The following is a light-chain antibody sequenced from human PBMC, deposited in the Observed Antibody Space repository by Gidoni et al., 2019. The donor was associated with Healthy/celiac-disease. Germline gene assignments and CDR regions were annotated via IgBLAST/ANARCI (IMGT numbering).Light chain of an antibody. CDR1: QSVSSSY. J-gene: IGKJ2*01. Sequence: DIVLTQSPGTLSLSPGERATLSCRASQSVSSSYLAWYQQKPGQAPRRLIYGASSRATGIPDRFSGSGSGTEFTLTISRLEPEDLAVYYCQQYGSSPPMYTFGQGTKLEIK. CDR3: QQYGSSPPMYT. V-gene: IGKV3-20*01. CDR2: GAS.